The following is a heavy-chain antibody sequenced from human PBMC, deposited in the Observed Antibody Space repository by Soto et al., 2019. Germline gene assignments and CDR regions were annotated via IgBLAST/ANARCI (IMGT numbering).Heavy chain of an antibody. CDR2: IYHSGST. Sequence: PSETLSLTCAVSGGSISSSNWWSWVRQPPGKGLEWIGEIYHSGSTNYNPSLKSRVTISVDKSKNQFSLKLSSVTAADTAVYYCGRVGSRITILGGEHYVLEVWGEGTRVT. D-gene: IGHD3-3*01. V-gene: IGHV4-4*02. J-gene: IGHJ6*02. CDR1: GGSISSSNW. CDR3: GRVGSRITILGGEHYVLEV.